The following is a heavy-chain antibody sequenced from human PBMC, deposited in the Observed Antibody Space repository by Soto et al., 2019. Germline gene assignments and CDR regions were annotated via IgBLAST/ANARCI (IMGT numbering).Heavy chain of an antibody. D-gene: IGHD3-22*01. Sequence: GGSLRLSCAASGFTFGDYTMHWVRQAPGKGLEWVSLISWDGGSTYYADSVKGRFTISRDNSKNSLYLQMNSLRTEDTALYYCAKDMAYYYDSSGPGPLDYWGQGTLVTVSS. CDR2: ISWDGGST. CDR1: GFTFGDYT. CDR3: AKDMAYYYDSSGPGPLDY. J-gene: IGHJ4*02. V-gene: IGHV3-43*01.